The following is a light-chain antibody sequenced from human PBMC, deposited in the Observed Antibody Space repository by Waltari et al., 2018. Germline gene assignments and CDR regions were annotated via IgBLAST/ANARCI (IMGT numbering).Light chain of an antibody. J-gene: IGLJ3*02. V-gene: IGLV2-14*01. CDR1: RRDVGFYNY. Sequence: QSALTQPAPVSGSPGQSITISCTGTRRDVGFYNYVSWYQQHPGKAPKLIIYDVSERPSGVSDRFSGSKSGNTASLTISGLQAEDEADYYCNSYAGSSSWVFGGGTKLTVL. CDR3: NSYAGSSSWV. CDR2: DVS.